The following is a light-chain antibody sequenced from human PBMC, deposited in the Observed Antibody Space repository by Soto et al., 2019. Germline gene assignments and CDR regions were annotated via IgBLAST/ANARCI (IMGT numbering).Light chain of an antibody. Sequence: QSALAQPASMSGSPGQSITISCTGTSSDIGRYNLVSWYQHHPGKAPKLIIYEATKRPSGVSYRFSGSKSGNTASLTISGLQAEEEADYYCNSYTITSPYVFGTGTKVTVL. CDR1: SSDIGRYNL. CDR2: EAT. J-gene: IGLJ1*01. V-gene: IGLV2-14*02. CDR3: NSYTITSPYV.